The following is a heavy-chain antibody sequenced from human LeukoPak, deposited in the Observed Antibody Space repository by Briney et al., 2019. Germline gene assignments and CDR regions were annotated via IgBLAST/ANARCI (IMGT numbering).Heavy chain of an antibody. V-gene: IGHV6-1*01. Sequence: QTLSLTCAISGDSVSSNTGGWNWIMQSPSRGLEWLGRTYYRSEWYYDYAVSVKSRISINPDTSKNQFSLQLNSVTPDDTAVYYCARGGLVRSPRGYFDFWGQGTLVTVSS. CDR1: GDSVSSNTGG. J-gene: IGHJ4*02. D-gene: IGHD1-26*01. CDR3: ARGGLVRSPRGYFDF. CDR2: TYYRSEWYY.